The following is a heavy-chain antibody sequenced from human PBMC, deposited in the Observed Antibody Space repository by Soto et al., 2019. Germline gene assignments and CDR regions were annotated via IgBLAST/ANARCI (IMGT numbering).Heavy chain of an antibody. CDR1: GVTFGGSA. V-gene: IGHV3-73*01. D-gene: IGHD6-19*01. Sequence: GGSLRLSCAASGVTFGGSAMDWVRQASGKGLEWVGHIRSKTNSYATAYAESVKGRFTISRDDSMNTAYLQMNSLKTEDTAVYFRTRQTDAVQWLVVPTDYNFDYWGQGTLVTVSS. J-gene: IGHJ4*02. CDR2: IRSKTNSYAT. CDR3: TRQTDAVQWLVVPTDYNFDY.